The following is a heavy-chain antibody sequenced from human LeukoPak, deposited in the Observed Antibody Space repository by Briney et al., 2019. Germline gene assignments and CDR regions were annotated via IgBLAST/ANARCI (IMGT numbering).Heavy chain of an antibody. CDR1: GFTFSSYA. CDR3: AKDLIMGTIGDFDY. V-gene: IGHV3-23*01. D-gene: IGHD4-17*01. Sequence: PGGSLGLSCTASGFTFSSYAMSWVRQAPGKGLEWVSVISGSGGSTYYADSVKGRFTISRDNSKNTLYLQLNSLRAEDTAVYYCAKDLIMGTIGDFDYWGQGTLVTVSS. J-gene: IGHJ4*02. CDR2: ISGSGGST.